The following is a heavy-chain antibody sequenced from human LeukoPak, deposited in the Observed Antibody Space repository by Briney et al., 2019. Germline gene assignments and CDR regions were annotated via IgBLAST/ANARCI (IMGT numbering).Heavy chain of an antibody. D-gene: IGHD3-22*01. CDR1: GGSISSGGYY. Sequence: ETLSLTCTVSGGSISSGGYYWSWIRQHPGKGLEWVSSISGSSYYIYYADSVKGRFTISRDNAKNSLYLQLISLRAEDTAVYYCARDRHSSVDYWGQGTLVTVSS. CDR3: ARDRHSSVDY. V-gene: IGHV3-21*01. CDR2: ISGSSYYI. J-gene: IGHJ4*02.